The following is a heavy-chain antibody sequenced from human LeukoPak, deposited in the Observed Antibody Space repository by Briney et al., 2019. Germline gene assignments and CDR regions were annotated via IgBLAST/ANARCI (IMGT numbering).Heavy chain of an antibody. Sequence: GGSLRLSCAASGFTFDDYAMHWVRHTPGKGLEWVSHISWNSATIEYADSVKGRFTISRDNAKNSLYLQMNSLRAEDTALYYCVKEVGAAVGRSSFDYWGQGTLVTVSS. D-gene: IGHD6-13*01. CDR1: GFTFDDYA. CDR2: ISWNSATI. V-gene: IGHV3-9*01. J-gene: IGHJ4*02. CDR3: VKEVGAAVGRSSFDY.